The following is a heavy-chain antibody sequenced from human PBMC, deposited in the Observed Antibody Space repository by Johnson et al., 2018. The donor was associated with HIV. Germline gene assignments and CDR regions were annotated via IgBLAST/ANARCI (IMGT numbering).Heavy chain of an antibody. CDR2: IYSGGST. CDR3: AKAHSGSDAVAFDI. D-gene: IGHD1-26*01. CDR1: GFTVSSNY. V-gene: IGHV3-53*01. Sequence: VQLVESGGGLIQPGGSLRLSCAASGFTVSSNYMSWVRQAPGKGLEWVSVIYSGGSTYYGASAKGRFTISRDNSKNILYLQINSLRAEDTAVYYCAKAHSGSDAVAFDIWGQGTMVTVSS. J-gene: IGHJ3*02.